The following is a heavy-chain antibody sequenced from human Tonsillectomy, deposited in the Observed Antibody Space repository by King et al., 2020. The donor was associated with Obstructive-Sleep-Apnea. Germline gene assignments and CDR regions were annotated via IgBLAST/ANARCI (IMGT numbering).Heavy chain of an antibody. CDR2: IYSSGNT. CDR3: ARGVLYYGSGRYYHFDY. CDR1: GGSISSGGFY. D-gene: IGHD3-10*01. V-gene: IGHV4-31*03. J-gene: IGHJ4*02. Sequence: QLQESGPGLVKPSQTLSLTCTVSGGSISSGGFYWSWIRQHPGKGLEWIGYIYSSGNTNSNPSLKSRVIISVDTSKNQFSLKLSSVTAADAAVYYCARGVLYYGSGRYYHFDYWGQGTLVTVSS.